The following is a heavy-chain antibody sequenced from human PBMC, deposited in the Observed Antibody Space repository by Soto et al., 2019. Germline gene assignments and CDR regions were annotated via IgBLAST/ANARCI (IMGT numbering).Heavy chain of an antibody. CDR1: GGTLSDHG. D-gene: IGHD3-10*01. CDR2: TIPVFNTA. Sequence: QVQLEQSGAEVKKPGSSVKVSCKASGGTLSDHGVAWLRQAPGQGLEWMGGTIPVFNTAKYAQKFQGRVTVTADKFTNIAYMELSSLRAEDTALYCCARGVYGSGNYYTGPSAFDIWGQGTLFIASS. J-gene: IGHJ3*02. CDR3: ARGVYGSGNYYTGPSAFDI. V-gene: IGHV1-69*06.